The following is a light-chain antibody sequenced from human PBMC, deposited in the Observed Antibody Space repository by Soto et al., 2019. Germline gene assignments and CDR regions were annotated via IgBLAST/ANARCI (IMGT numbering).Light chain of an antibody. CDR2: EVS. CDR3: SSYTTSNTYV. V-gene: IGLV2-18*02. Sequence: QSALTQPPSVSRSPGQSVTISCTGTSSDVGYYNSVSWYQQPPGTVPKLMIFEVSNRPSGVPDRFSGSKSGNTASLTISGLQAEDEADYYCSSYTTSNTYVFGTGTKLTVL. J-gene: IGLJ1*01. CDR1: SSDVGYYNS.